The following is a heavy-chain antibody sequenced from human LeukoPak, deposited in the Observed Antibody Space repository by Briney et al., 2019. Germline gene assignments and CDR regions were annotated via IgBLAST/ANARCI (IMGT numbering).Heavy chain of an antibody. CDR1: GDIVSSNSVD. CDR3: ARGLGRRTGDFDY. CDR2: TYYRSKWYN. Sequence: SQTLSLTCALSGDIVSSNSVDWNWIRQSPSRGLEWLGRTYYRSKWYNDYALSVKSRITINPDTSKNQFSLQLNSVTPEDTAVYYCARGLGRRTGDFDYWGQGTLVTVSS. V-gene: IGHV6-1*01. D-gene: IGHD7-27*01. J-gene: IGHJ4*02.